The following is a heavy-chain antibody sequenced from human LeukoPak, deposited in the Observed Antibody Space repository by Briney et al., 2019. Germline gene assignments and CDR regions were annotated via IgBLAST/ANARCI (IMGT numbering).Heavy chain of an antibody. Sequence: SETLSLTCTVSGGSISSYYWSWIRQPAGKGLEWIGRIYTSGSTNYNPSLKSRVTMSADTSKNQFSLELSSLTAADTAVYYCARGVSLGYCSGGSCYNRFDAWGQGTLVTVSS. CDR2: IYTSGST. J-gene: IGHJ5*02. V-gene: IGHV4-4*07. CDR1: GGSISSYY. D-gene: IGHD2-15*01. CDR3: ARGVSLGYCSGGSCYNRFDA.